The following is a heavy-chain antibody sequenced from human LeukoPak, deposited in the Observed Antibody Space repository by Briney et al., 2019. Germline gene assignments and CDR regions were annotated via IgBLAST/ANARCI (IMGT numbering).Heavy chain of an antibody. J-gene: IGHJ6*03. CDR3: ARGVRFYYMDV. CDR2: INHSGST. Sequence: SETLSLTCAVYGGSFSGYYWSWIRQPPGKGLEWIGEINHSGSTNYNPSLKSRVTISVDTSKNQFSLKLSPVTAADTAVYYCARGVRFYYMDVWGKGTTVTVSS. V-gene: IGHV4-34*01. CDR1: GGSFSGYY.